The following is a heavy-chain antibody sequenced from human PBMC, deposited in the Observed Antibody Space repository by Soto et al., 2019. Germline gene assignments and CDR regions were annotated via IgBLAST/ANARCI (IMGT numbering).Heavy chain of an antibody. CDR1: GFSFGDYI. Sequence: AQLVESGGSLVKPGGSLRLSCAASGFSFGDYIMNWVRQAPGRGPEWVASISHSGSYIFYADSVKGRFTISRDNSRDSLYLQMNSLRVDDTAIYYCASPRDYCVTTSNCFIAFDIWGQGTRVTVSS. V-gene: IGHV3-21*01. J-gene: IGHJ3*02. D-gene: IGHD4-17*01. CDR2: ISHSGSYI. CDR3: ASPRDYCVTTSNCFIAFDI.